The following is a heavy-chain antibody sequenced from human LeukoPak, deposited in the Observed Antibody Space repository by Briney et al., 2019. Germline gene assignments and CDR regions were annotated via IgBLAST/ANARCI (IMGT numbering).Heavy chain of an antibody. D-gene: IGHD3-10*01. Sequence: GGSLRLSCAASGFTFSTYSMNWVRQAPGKGLEWVSVIYSGGSTYYADSVKGRFTISRDNSKNTLYLQMNSLRAEDTAVYYCARGQYGSGIFDIWGQGTMVTVSS. J-gene: IGHJ3*02. V-gene: IGHV3-66*01. CDR2: IYSGGST. CDR3: ARGQYGSGIFDI. CDR1: GFTFSTYS.